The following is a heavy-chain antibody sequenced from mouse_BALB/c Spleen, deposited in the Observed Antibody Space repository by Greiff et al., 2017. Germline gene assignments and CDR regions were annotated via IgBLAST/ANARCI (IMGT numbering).Heavy chain of an antibody. CDR1: GFSLTSYG. V-gene: IGHV2-9*02. Sequence: VMLVESGPGLVAPSQSLSITCTVSGFSLTSYGVHWVRQPPGKGLEWLGVIWAGGSTNYNSALMSRLSISKDNSKSQVFLKMNSLQTDDTAMYYCARDQAYGSSYKYYYAMDYWGQGTSVTVSS. D-gene: IGHD1-1*01. J-gene: IGHJ4*01. CDR2: IWAGGST. CDR3: ARDQAYGSSYKYYYAMDY.